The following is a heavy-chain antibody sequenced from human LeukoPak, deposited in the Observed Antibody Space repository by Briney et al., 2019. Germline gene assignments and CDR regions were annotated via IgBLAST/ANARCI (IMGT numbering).Heavy chain of an antibody. V-gene: IGHV3-21*01. CDR2: ISSSSSYI. D-gene: IGHD6-13*01. CDR1: GFTFSSYS. J-gene: IGHJ4*02. Sequence: GGSLRLSCAASGFTFSSYSMNWVRQASGKGLEWVSSISSSSSYIYYADSVKGRFTISRDNAKNSLYLQMNSLRAEDTAVYYCARVRAAAGTIDYWGQGTLVTVSS. CDR3: ARVRAAAGTIDY.